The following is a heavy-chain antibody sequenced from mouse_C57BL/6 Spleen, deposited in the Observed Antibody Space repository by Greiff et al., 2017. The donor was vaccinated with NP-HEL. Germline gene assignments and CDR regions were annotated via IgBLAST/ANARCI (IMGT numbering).Heavy chain of an antibody. Sequence: DVHLVESGGGLVKPGGSLKLSCAASGFTFSSYAMSWVRQTPEKRLEWVATISDGGSYTYYPDNVKGRFTISRDNAKNNLYLQMSHLKSEDTAMYYCARHYYGSSYGYFDVWGTGTTVTVSS. CDR2: ISDGGSYT. CDR1: GFTFSSYA. J-gene: IGHJ1*03. D-gene: IGHD1-1*01. CDR3: ARHYYGSSYGYFDV. V-gene: IGHV5-4*01.